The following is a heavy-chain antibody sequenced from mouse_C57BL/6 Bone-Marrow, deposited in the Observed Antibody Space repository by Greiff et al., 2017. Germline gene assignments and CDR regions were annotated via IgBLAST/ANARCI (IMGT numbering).Heavy chain of an antibody. D-gene: IGHD1-3*01. Sequence: VQLKESGAELVRPGASVKLSCTASGFNIKDDYMHWVKQRPEQGLEWIGWLAPENGDTEYASKFQGKATITADTSSNTAYLQHSSLTSENTAVYYCTTEVYWGQGTTLTVSS. V-gene: IGHV14-4*01. CDR2: LAPENGDT. CDR3: TTEVY. CDR1: GFNIKDDY. J-gene: IGHJ2*01.